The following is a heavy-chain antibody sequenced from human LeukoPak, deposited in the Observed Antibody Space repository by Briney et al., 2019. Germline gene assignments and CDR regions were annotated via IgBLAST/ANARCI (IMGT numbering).Heavy chain of an antibody. D-gene: IGHD1-1*01. V-gene: IGHV3-21*01. J-gene: IGHJ6*04. Sequence: GGSLRLSCAASGFTFSSYSMNWVRQAPGKGLEWVSSISSSSSYIYYADSVKGRFTISGDNAKNSLYLQMNSLRAEDTAVYYCASAGTTGTKGMDVWGKGTTVTVSS. CDR1: GFTFSSYS. CDR2: ISSSSSYI. CDR3: ASAGTTGTKGMDV.